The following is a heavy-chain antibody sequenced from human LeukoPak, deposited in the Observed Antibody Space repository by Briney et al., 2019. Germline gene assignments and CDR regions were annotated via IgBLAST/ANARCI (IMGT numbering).Heavy chain of an antibody. Sequence: PSETLSLTCTVSGGSTSSSSYYWGWIRQPPGKGLEWIGSIYYSGSTNYNPSLKSRVTISIDTSKNQFSLKLSSVTAADTAVYYCARDGYNENVYYFDYWGQGTLVTVSS. J-gene: IGHJ4*02. CDR2: IYYSGST. CDR1: GGSTSSSSYY. V-gene: IGHV4-39*07. CDR3: ARDGYNENVYYFDY. D-gene: IGHD5-24*01.